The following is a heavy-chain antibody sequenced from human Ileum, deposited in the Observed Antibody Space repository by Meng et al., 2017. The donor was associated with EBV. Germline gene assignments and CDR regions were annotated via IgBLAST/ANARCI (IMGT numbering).Heavy chain of an antibody. CDR2: MSYSGST. CDR3: AGDPHSGSPH. J-gene: IGHJ4*02. D-gene: IGHD1-26*01. V-gene: IGHV4-61*01. Sequence: LQEPGHGLGRPSGPLSLTCTCSGGPNNSSSYYWGWIRQPPGKGLEWIGYMSYSGSTNYSPPLESRVTISVDTSKNQFSLKLSSVTAADTAVYYCAGDPHSGSPHWGQGTLVTVSS. CDR1: GGPNNSSSYY.